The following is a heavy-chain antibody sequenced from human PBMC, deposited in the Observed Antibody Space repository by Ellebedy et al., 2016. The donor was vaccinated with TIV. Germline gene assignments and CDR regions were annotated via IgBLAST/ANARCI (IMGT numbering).Heavy chain of an antibody. CDR2: ISAGGGAT. J-gene: IGHJ5*02. Sequence: GESLKISCAASGFTFSNYVMSWVRQAPGKGLEWVSTISAGGGATYYADPVKGRFNISSDKSENTLYLQMNSLRAEDTAVYYCAKVGRRYYESSGDPWGQGSLVTVSS. V-gene: IGHV3-23*01. CDR3: AKVGRRYYESSGDP. CDR1: GFTFSNYV. D-gene: IGHD3-22*01.